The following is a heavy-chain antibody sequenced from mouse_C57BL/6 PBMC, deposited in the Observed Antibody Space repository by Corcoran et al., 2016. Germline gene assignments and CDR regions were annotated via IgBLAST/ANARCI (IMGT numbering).Heavy chain of an antibody. V-gene: IGHV1-26*01. CDR2: INPNNGGT. J-gene: IGHJ4*01. CDR3: ARWVLRYYYAMDY. CDR1: GYTFTDYY. D-gene: IGHD1-1*01. Sequence: EVQLQQSGPELVKPGASVKISCKASGYTFTDYYMNWVKQSHGKSLEWIGDINPNNGGTSYNQKFKGKATLTVDKSSSTAYMELRSLTSEDSAVYYCARWVLRYYYAMDYWGQGTSVTVSS.